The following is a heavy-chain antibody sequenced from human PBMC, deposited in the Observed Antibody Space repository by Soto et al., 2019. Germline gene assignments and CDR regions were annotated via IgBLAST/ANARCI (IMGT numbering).Heavy chain of an antibody. CDR2: TYYKSKWNN. J-gene: IGHJ6*02. Sequence: PXQTLSLTCVISGDSVSSNSAGCNWIRQSPSRGLEWLGRTYYKSKWNNDYALSLKSRITINPDTSKNQFSLHLYSVTPEDTAVYYCTGITWFRGMDVWGQGTQVTVSS. V-gene: IGHV6-1*01. CDR1: GDSVSSNSAG. CDR3: TGITWFRGMDV. D-gene: IGHD3-10*01.